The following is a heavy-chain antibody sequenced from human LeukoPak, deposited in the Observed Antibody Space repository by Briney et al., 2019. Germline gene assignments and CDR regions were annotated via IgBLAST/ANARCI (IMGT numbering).Heavy chain of an antibody. CDR1: GGSVSSYY. D-gene: IGHD6-6*01. Sequence: SETLSLTCSVSGGSVSSYYWSWIRQPPGKGLEWSGYVYYTGSTNYNPSLKSRVTMFEDKSKHQFSLRLYSVTVADTAVYYCARHFAYSSSSYFDYWGQGSLVTVSS. J-gene: IGHJ4*02. CDR2: VYYTGST. CDR3: ARHFAYSSSSYFDY. V-gene: IGHV4-59*08.